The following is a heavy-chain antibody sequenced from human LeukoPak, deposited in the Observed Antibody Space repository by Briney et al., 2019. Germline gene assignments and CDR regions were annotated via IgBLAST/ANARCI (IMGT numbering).Heavy chain of an antibody. CDR3: ARERLAAAGLWY. CDR1: GYTFTSYY. CDR2: INPSGGST. V-gene: IGHV1-46*01. D-gene: IGHD6-13*01. J-gene: IGHJ4*02. Sequence: ASVKVSCKASGYTFTSYYMHWVRQAPGQGLEWMGIINPSGGSTSYAQKFQGRVTMTRDTSTSTVYMELSSPRSEDTAVYYCARERLAAAGLWYWGQGTLVTVSS.